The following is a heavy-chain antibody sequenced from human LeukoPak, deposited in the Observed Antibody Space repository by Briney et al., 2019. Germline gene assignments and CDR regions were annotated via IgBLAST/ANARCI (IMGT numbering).Heavy chain of an antibody. CDR2: IYTSGST. CDR3: ARDYPLVYCSSTSCPGAYYYMDV. J-gene: IGHJ6*03. D-gene: IGHD2-2*01. CDR1: GGSISSGSYY. Sequence: SETLSLTCTVSGGSISSGSYYWSWIRQPAGKGLEWIGRIYTSGSTNYNPSLKSRVTISVDTPKNQFSLKLSSVTAADTAVYYCARDYPLVYCSSTSCPGAYYYMDVWGKGTTVTVSS. V-gene: IGHV4-61*02.